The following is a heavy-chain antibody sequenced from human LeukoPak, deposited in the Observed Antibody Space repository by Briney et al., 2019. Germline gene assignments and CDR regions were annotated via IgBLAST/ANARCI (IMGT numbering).Heavy chain of an antibody. V-gene: IGHV3-23*01. Sequence: GGSLRLSCAVSGFTFSSYAMSWVRQAPGKGLEWVSAIGGSGGSTFYADSVKGRFIISRDSSKNTLYLQMNSLRAEDTAVYYCASPRIGSENDHYGMDVWGQGTTITVSS. D-gene: IGHD1-1*01. CDR2: IGGSGGST. CDR1: GFTFSSYA. CDR3: ASPRIGSENDHYGMDV. J-gene: IGHJ6*02.